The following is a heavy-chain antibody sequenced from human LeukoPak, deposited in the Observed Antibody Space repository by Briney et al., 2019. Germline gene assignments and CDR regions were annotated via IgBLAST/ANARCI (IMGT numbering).Heavy chain of an antibody. J-gene: IGHJ4*02. CDR1: GGTFSSYA. Sequence: SSVKVSCKASGGTFSSYAISWVRQAPGQGLEWMGRIIPIFGTANYAQKFQGRVTITTDESTSTAYMELSSLRSEDTAVYYCARTYCSGGSCYSSDYWGQGTLVTVSS. D-gene: IGHD2-15*01. V-gene: IGHV1-69*05. CDR3: ARTYCSGGSCYSSDY. CDR2: IIPIFGTA.